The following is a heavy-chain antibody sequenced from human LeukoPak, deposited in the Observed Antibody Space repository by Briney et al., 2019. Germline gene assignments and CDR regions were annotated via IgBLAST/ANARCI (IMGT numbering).Heavy chain of an antibody. CDR2: TIPIVGVE. J-gene: IGHJ4*02. Sequence: SVKVSCKVSGGTFSKNSISWVRQAPGQGLEWMGRTIPIVGVEHYAQKFQGRVTITADMSTSTAYMELSSLRSEDTAVYYCAREGIAAAGLFDYWGQGTLVTVSS. D-gene: IGHD6-13*01. CDR3: AREGIAAAGLFDY. V-gene: IGHV1-69*04. CDR1: GGTFSKNS.